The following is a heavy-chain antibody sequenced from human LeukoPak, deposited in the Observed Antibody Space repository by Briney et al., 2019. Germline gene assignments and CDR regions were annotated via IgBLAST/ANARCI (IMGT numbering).Heavy chain of an antibody. CDR3: ASFSYSSSWYSLFDY. CDR1: GFTFSSYW. Sequence: GGSLRPSCAASGFTFSSYWMSWVRQAPGKGLEWVANIKQDGSEKYFVDSVKGRFTISKDNAKNSLYLQMNSLRAEDTAVYYCASFSYSSSWYSLFDYWGQGTLVTVSS. CDR2: IKQDGSEK. V-gene: IGHV3-7*01. D-gene: IGHD6-13*01. J-gene: IGHJ4*02.